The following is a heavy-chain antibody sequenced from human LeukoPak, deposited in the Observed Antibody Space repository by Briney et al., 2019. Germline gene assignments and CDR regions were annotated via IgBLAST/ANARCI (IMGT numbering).Heavy chain of an antibody. V-gene: IGHV3-7*04. CDR2: IKQDGSER. Sequence: GGSLRLSCAASGFTSSSYWMSWVRQAPGKGLEWVANIKQDGSERYYVDSVKGRFTISRDTAKNSLYLQMNSLRAEDTAVYYCARGPSGGNGFSYWGQGTLVTVSS. CDR3: ARGPSGGNGFSY. J-gene: IGHJ4*02. CDR1: GFTSSSYW. D-gene: IGHD2-15*01.